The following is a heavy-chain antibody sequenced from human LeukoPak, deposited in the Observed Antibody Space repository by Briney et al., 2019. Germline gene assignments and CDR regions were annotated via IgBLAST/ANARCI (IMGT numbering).Heavy chain of an antibody. D-gene: IGHD6-6*01. CDR1: GGSFSGYY. CDR3: ARVGEVSSSSFFDC. CDR2: INHSGST. J-gene: IGHJ4*02. V-gene: IGHV4-34*01. Sequence: PSETLSFTCAVYGGSFSGYYWSWIRQPPGKGLEWIGEINHSGSTNYNPSLKSRVTISVHTSKNQFSLKLSSVTAADTAVCYCARVGEVSSSSFFDCWGQGTLVTVTS.